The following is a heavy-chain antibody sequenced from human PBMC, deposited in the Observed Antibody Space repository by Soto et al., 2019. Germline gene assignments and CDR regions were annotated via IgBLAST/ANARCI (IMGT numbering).Heavy chain of an antibody. CDR3: ARGNWNPGPFDY. D-gene: IGHD1-1*01. Sequence: SETLSLTCTVSGGSISSGGYYWSWIRQHPGKGLEWIGYIYYSGSTYYNPSLKSRVTISVDTSKNQFSLKLSSVTAADTAVYYCARGNWNPGPFDYWGQGTLVTVSS. V-gene: IGHV4-31*03. CDR2: IYYSGST. CDR1: GGSISSGGYY. J-gene: IGHJ4*02.